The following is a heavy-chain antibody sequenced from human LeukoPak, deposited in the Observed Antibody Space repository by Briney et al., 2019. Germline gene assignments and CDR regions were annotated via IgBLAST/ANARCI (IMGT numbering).Heavy chain of an antibody. Sequence: GASVKVSCKASGGTFSSYAISWVRQAPGQGLEWMGRIIPILGIANYAQRFQGRVTITADKSTSTAYMELSSLGSEDTAVYYCARVPNAVLIGDNWFDPWGQGTLVTVSS. D-gene: IGHD2-8*01. CDR2: IIPILGIA. V-gene: IGHV1-69*04. CDR1: GGTFSSYA. J-gene: IGHJ5*02. CDR3: ARVPNAVLIGDNWFDP.